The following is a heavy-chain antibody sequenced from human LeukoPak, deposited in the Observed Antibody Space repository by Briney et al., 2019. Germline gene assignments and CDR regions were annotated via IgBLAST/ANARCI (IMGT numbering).Heavy chain of an antibody. Sequence: SETLSLTCAVYGGSFSGYYWSWIRQPPGKGLEWIGEINHSGSTNYNPSLKSRVTISVDTSKNQFSLKLSSVTAADTAVYYCARRRMGSTPDYWGQGTLVTVSS. CDR2: INHSGST. J-gene: IGHJ4*02. D-gene: IGHD1-26*01. CDR1: GGSFSGYY. V-gene: IGHV4-34*01. CDR3: ARRRMGSTPDY.